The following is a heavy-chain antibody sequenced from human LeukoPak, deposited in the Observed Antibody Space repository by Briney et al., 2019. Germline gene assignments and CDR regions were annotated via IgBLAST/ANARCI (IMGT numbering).Heavy chain of an antibody. J-gene: IGHJ4*02. Sequence: TLSLTCAFSVSSITIGYNWGWLRQPPQTRLEWLGSINHSGSVFHNPSFKSRLTISGDMSKNRFSLNLRSVTATDTAAYYCARGGRMSVGASYFDNWGQGMLVIVSS. CDR1: VSSITIGYN. CDR3: ARGGRMSVGASYFDN. CDR2: INHSGSV. V-gene: IGHV4-38-2*01. D-gene: IGHD2-15*01.